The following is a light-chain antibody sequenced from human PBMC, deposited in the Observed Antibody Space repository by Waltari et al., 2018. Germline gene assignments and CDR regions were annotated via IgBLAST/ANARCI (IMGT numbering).Light chain of an antibody. V-gene: IGKV3-20*01. Sequence: EIVLTQSPGTLSLSPGEGATLSCRASQRVAKNYVAWYRQKPGQAPSPLIYYASSRATGVPDRISGSGSGTDFTLTLSRLEPEDFAVYFCQLYDSTHGFSFGQGTKLEIK. CDR3: QLYDSTHGFS. CDR2: YAS. J-gene: IGKJ2*03. CDR1: QRVAKNY.